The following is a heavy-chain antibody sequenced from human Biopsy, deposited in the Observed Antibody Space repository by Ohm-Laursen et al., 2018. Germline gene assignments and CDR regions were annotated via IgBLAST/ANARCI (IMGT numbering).Heavy chain of an antibody. CDR3: ARDPLNGHKHFDY. Sequence: PSVKLSCKASSYTFTDYNIHWMRQAPGQGLEWLGYINCKTGATNYAQKFQGTVTMTRDTSISTAYLALGSLRSADTAIYYCARDPLNGHKHFDYWGQGSLVTVSP. J-gene: IGHJ4*02. CDR1: SYTFTDYN. D-gene: IGHD2-8*01. V-gene: IGHV1-2*02. CDR2: INCKTGAT.